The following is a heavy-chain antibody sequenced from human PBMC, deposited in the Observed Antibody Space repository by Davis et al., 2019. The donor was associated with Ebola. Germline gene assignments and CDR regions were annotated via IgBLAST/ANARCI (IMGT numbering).Heavy chain of an antibody. CDR2: IQQDGSEK. Sequence: GESLKISCAASGFTFSSYSMNWVRQAPGKGLEWVANIQQDGSEKYYVDSVKGRFTISRDNAKNTLYLQMNSLRAEDTAVYYCARVQAAIDYYYYGMDVWGQGTTVTVSS. CDR3: ARVQAAIDYYYYGMDV. CDR1: GFTFSSYS. J-gene: IGHJ6*02. V-gene: IGHV3-7*04. D-gene: IGHD2-2*01.